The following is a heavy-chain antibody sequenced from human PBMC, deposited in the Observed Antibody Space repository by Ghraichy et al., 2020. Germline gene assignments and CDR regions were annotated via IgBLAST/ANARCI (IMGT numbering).Heavy chain of an antibody. V-gene: IGHV4-34*01. D-gene: IGHD2-21*01. CDR3: SRRSLRSTVVVAPLPRAGFDP. J-gene: IGHJ5*02. CDR2: INDSGNT. CDR1: GGSFSGYY. Sequence: SETLSLTCDVSGGSFSGYYWSWIRHTPGKGLEWIGEINDSGNTKFNPSLKSRLTISVDTAKNQFSLRLTSVTAADTAVYYCSRRSLRSTVVVAPLPRAGFDPWGQGTLVTVSS.